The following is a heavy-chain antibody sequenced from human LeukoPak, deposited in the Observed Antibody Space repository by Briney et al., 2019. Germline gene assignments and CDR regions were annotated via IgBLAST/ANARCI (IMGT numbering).Heavy chain of an antibody. J-gene: IGHJ4*02. CDR3: AKDLYYYDSSGPFDY. CDR1: GFTFSSYW. D-gene: IGHD3-22*01. Sequence: GGSLRLSCAASGFTFSSYWMHWVRQAPGQGLVWVSRINSDGSTPNYADSVKGRFTISRDNGKNTLYLQMNSLRAEDMALYYCAKDLYYYDSSGPFDYWGQGTLVTASS. CDR2: INSDGSTP. V-gene: IGHV3-74*01.